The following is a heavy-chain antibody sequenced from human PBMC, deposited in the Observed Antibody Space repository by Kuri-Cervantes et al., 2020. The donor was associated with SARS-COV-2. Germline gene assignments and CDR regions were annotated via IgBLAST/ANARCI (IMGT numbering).Heavy chain of an antibody. CDR2: IFSNDEK. CDR3: ARINSISGYLDY. Sequence: SGPTLVKPTQTLTLTCTFSGFSLSTSGVGVGWIRQPPGKALEWLAHIFSNDEKSYSTSLKSRLTISKVTSKSQVVLTMTNMDPVDTATYYCARINSISGYLDYWGQGTLVTVSS. D-gene: IGHD1-20*01. CDR1: GFSLSTSGVG. J-gene: IGHJ4*02. V-gene: IGHV2-26*01.